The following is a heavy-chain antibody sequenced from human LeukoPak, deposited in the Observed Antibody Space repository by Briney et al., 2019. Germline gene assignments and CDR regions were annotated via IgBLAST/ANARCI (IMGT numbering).Heavy chain of an antibody. CDR1: GFTFSSYW. Sequence: GGSLRLSRAASGFTFSSYWMSWVRQAPGKGLEWVANIKQDGSEKYYVDSVKGRFTISRDNAKNSLYLQMNSLRAEDTAVYYCARESDSDSLDYWGQGTLVTVSS. D-gene: IGHD2-21*02. J-gene: IGHJ4*02. CDR3: ARESDSDSLDY. CDR2: IKQDGSEK. V-gene: IGHV3-7*01.